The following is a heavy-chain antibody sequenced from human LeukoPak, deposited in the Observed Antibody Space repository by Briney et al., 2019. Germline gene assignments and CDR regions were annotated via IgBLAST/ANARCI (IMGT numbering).Heavy chain of an antibody. CDR1: GYTLTDYF. CDR2: INPNSGGT. D-gene: IGHD3-10*01. Sequence: ASVKVSCKASGYTLTDYFMHWVRQAPGQGLEWMGWINPNSGGTIYAQKFQGRVTMTGDTSISTAFLELSRLRSDDTAVYYCASRARDSGNYPGDFDYWGQGTLVTVSS. V-gene: IGHV1-2*02. CDR3: ASRARDSGNYPGDFDY. J-gene: IGHJ4*02.